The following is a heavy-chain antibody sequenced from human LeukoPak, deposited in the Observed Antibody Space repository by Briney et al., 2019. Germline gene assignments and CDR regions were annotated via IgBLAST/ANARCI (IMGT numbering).Heavy chain of an antibody. V-gene: IGHV3-74*01. CDR3: TRGYSGSYRIDY. J-gene: IGHJ4*02. Sequence: GGSLRLSCAASGFTFSSYWMHWVRQAPGKGLVWISRINSDGSTTSDADSVKGRFTISRDNAKNTLYLQMNSLRAEDTAVYYCTRGYSGSYRIDYWGQGTLVTVSS. CDR2: INSDGSTT. D-gene: IGHD1-26*01. CDR1: GFTFSSYW.